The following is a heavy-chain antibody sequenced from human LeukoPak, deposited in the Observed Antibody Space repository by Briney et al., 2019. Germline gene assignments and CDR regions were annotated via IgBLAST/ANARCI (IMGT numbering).Heavy chain of an antibody. Sequence: PSETLSLTCTVSGGSISSYYWSWIRQPAGKGLEWIGRLYTSGSTNYNPSLKSRVTISVDTSKNQFSLKLSSVTAADTAVYYCAREADDSSGYYFDNWFDPWGQGTLVTVSS. CDR3: AREADDSSGYYFDNWFDP. D-gene: IGHD3-22*01. CDR1: GGSISSYY. CDR2: LYTSGST. J-gene: IGHJ5*02. V-gene: IGHV4-4*07.